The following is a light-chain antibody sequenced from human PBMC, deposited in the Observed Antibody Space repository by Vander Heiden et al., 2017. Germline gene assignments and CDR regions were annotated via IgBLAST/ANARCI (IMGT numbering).Light chain of an antibody. CDR2: GAS. CDR3: QQDDNWLIT. V-gene: IGKV3-15*01. CDR1: QSVSSN. J-gene: IGKJ5*01. Sequence: EIVMTQSPATLSVSPGERATLSCRASQSVSSNLGWYQQKPGQAPRLLIYGASTRATGVPARFSGSGSGTDFTLTISSLQSEDFAVYYCQQDDNWLITFGQGTRLEIK.